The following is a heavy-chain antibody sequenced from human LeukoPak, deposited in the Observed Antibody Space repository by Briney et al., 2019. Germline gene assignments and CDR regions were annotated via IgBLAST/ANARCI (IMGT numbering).Heavy chain of an antibody. J-gene: IGHJ4*02. Sequence: SETLPLTCTVSGGSVSSSDYYWGWIRQPPGKGLEWIGSINYSGNTYYNPSLKNRVTISVDTSKNQFSLKLSSVTAADTAVYYCARSLSTTGLRWGQGTLVTVSS. CDR1: GGSVSSSDYY. CDR3: ARSLSTTGLR. CDR2: INYSGNT. V-gene: IGHV4-39*01. D-gene: IGHD1-1*01.